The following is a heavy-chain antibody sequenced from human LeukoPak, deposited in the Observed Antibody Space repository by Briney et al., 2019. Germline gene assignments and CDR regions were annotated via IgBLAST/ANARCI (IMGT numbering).Heavy chain of an antibody. CDR2: ISGSGGST. CDR1: GFTFSSYA. V-gene: IGHV3-23*01. J-gene: IGHJ4*02. D-gene: IGHD2-21*01. Sequence: GGSLRLSCAASGFTFSSYAMSWVRQAPGKGQEWVSAISGSGGSTYYADSVKGRFTISRDNSRNTLFLQMNSLRAEDTAVYYCARAADGTIPRSFDYWGQGTLVTVSS. CDR3: ARAADGTIPRSFDY.